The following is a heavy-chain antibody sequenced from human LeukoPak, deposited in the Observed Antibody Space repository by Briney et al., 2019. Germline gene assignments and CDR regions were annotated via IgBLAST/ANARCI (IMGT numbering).Heavy chain of an antibody. Sequence: ASVKVSCKASGYTFTGYYMHWVRQAPGQGLEWMGWINPNSGGTNYAQKFQGRVTMTRDTSISTAYMELSRLRSDDTAVYYCAREWGSIAATDYWGQGALVTVSS. V-gene: IGHV1-2*02. CDR1: GYTFTGYY. J-gene: IGHJ4*02. D-gene: IGHD6-6*01. CDR3: AREWGSIAATDY. CDR2: INPNSGGT.